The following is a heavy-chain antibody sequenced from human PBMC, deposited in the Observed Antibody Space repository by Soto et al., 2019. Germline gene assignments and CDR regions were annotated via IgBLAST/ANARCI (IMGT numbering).Heavy chain of an antibody. Sequence: SETLSLTCTVSGGSISSYYWSWIRQPPGKGLEWIGYIYYSGSTNYNPSLKSRVTISVDTSKNQFSLRLSSVTAADTAVYYCARGLGVEGSGSYYQREDAFDIWGQGTMVTVSS. V-gene: IGHV4-59*01. CDR3: ARGLGVEGSGSYYQREDAFDI. CDR1: GGSISSYY. D-gene: IGHD3-10*01. J-gene: IGHJ3*02. CDR2: IYYSGST.